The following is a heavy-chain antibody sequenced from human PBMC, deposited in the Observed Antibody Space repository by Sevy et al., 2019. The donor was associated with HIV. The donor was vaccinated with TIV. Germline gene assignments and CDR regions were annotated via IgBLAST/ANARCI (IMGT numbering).Heavy chain of an antibody. Sequence: GGSLRLTCAISGFTVNDKYIIWVRQAPGKGLEWVSVIFRSGSTYYADSAKGRFTISRDNSKNTVDLQMNSVRAEDTAVYYCVSLFLSYRSGWSYFDYWAQGTLVTVSS. CDR3: VSLFLSYRSGWSYFDY. CDR1: GFTVNDKY. D-gene: IGHD6-19*01. J-gene: IGHJ4*02. V-gene: IGHV3-66*02. CDR2: IFRSGST.